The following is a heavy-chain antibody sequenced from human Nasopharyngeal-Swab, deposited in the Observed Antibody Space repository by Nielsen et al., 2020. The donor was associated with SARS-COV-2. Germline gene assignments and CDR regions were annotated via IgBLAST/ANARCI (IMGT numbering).Heavy chain of an antibody. CDR3: ARGRDYALDY. D-gene: IGHD4-17*01. CDR1: GITFSASA. J-gene: IGHJ4*02. Sequence: GESLKISCVVSGITFSASAMNWVHQAPGKGLEWIAHHSVRTIATAYADSVKGRFTISRDDAKNSLYLQMNSLRDEDTALYYCARGRDYALDYWGQGTLVTVTS. V-gene: IGHV3-48*02. CDR2: HSVRTIAT.